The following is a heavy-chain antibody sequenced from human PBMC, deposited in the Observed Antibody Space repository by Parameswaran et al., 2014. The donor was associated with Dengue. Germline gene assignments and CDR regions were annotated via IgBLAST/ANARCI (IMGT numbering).Heavy chain of an antibody. V-gene: IGHV3-30*04. CDR3: ARDPMPQFGESYLLGYYYYYGMDV. J-gene: IGHJ6*02. Sequence: VRQAPGKGLEWVAVISYDGSNKYYADSVKGRFTISRDNSKNTLYLQMNSLRAEDTAVYYCARDPMPQFGESYLLGYYYYYGMDVWGQGTTVTVSS. D-gene: IGHD3-10*01. CDR2: ISYDGSNK.